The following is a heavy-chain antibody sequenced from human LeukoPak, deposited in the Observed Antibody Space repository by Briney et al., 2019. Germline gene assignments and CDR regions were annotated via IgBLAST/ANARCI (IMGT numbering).Heavy chain of an antibody. V-gene: IGHV1-8*01. J-gene: IGHJ4*02. CDR2: MNPNSGNT. Sequence: ASVKVSCKASGYTFTSYDINWVRQATGQGLEWMGWMNPNSGNTGYAQKFQGRVTMTRNTSISTAYMELSSLRSEDTAVYYCATGAGYSSSWYVNYWGQGTLVTVSS. CDR3: ATGAGYSSSWYVNY. D-gene: IGHD6-13*01. CDR1: GYTFTSYD.